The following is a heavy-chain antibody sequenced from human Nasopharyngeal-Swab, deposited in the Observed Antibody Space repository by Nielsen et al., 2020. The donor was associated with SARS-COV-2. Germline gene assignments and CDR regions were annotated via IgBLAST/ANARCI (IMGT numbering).Heavy chain of an antibody. CDR1: GGSISSSTYY. CDR3: ANLSSSWYEYYFDY. D-gene: IGHD6-13*01. Sequence: SETLSLTCTVPGGSISSSTYYWAWIRQPPGKGLEWIGSIYYGGSTYYNPSLKSRVTISVDTSKNQFSLKLSSVTAADTAVYYWANLSSSWYEYYFDYWGQGTLVTVSS. V-gene: IGHV4-39*01. CDR2: IYYGGST. J-gene: IGHJ4*02.